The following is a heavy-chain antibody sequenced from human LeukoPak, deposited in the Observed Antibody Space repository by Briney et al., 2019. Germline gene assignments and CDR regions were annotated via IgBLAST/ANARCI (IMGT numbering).Heavy chain of an antibody. V-gene: IGHV3-30-3*01. CDR1: GFTFSSYA. CDR2: ISYDGSNK. Sequence: GGSLRLSCAASGFTFSSYATHWVRQAPGKGLEWVAVISYDGSNKYYADSVKGRFTISRDNSKNTLYLQMNSLRAEDTAVYYCARGYSSTDYWGQGTLVTVSS. D-gene: IGHD6-13*01. CDR3: ARGYSSTDY. J-gene: IGHJ4*02.